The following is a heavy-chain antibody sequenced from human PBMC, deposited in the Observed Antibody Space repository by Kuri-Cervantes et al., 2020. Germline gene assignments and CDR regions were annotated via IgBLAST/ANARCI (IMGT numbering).Heavy chain of an antibody. D-gene: IGHD3-10*01. J-gene: IGHJ5*02. Sequence: LACGAVGLTFSNYAMHWVRQAQGKGLEWVAVISYDGSNRYYADSVKDRFTSSRDNYKITLHLQMSSLSACDTAVYYCAIVTLVRGVVNRELDLWGQGTLVTVSS. CDR3: AIVTLVRGVVNRELDL. CDR2: ISYDGSNR. V-gene: IGHV3-30*04. CDR1: GLTFSNYA.